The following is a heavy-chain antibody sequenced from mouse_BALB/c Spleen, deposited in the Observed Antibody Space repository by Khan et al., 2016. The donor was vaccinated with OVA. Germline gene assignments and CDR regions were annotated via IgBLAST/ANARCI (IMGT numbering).Heavy chain of an antibody. Sequence: EVQLQESGPELVSPGASVKVSCKASGYSFTDYNMYWVKQGHGKSLEWIGYIDPYNGGTSSNQKFTGKATLTVDKSSSAAFMHLNRLTSDDSAVYHCALIYYYGTGFDYWGQGTTLTVSS. V-gene: IGHV1S135*01. D-gene: IGHD1-1*01. CDR1: GYSFTDYN. J-gene: IGHJ2*01. CDR3: ALIYYYGTGFDY. CDR2: IDPYNGGT.